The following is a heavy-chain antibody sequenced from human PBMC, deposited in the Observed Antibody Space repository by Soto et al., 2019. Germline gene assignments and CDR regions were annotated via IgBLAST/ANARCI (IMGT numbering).Heavy chain of an antibody. CDR3: ARTPPVIGANWFDP. Sequence: QTLSLTPAISGDSVSRDSAACNWIRQSPPGGLEWLGRTYYRSEWYHDYAVSVNSRITINPDTSTTQFSLQLNSVTPEVTAVYYCARTPPVIGANWFDPWGQGTLVTVSS. D-gene: IGHD1-26*01. CDR1: GDSVSRDSAA. CDR2: TYYRSEWYH. V-gene: IGHV6-1*01. J-gene: IGHJ5*02.